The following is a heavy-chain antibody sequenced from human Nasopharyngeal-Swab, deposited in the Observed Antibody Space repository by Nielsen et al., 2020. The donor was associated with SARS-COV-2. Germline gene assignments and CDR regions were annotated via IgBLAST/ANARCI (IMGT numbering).Heavy chain of an antibody. CDR2: ISYDGSNK. Sequence: GGSLRLSCAASGFTFSSYAMHWVRQAPGKGLEWVAVISYDGSNKYYADSVKGRFTTSRDNSKNTLYLQMNSLRAEDTAVYYCARDLRWLQFPAGGGDYWGQGTLVTVSS. CDR3: ARDLRWLQFPAGGGDY. J-gene: IGHJ4*02. CDR1: GFTFSSYA. D-gene: IGHD5-24*01. V-gene: IGHV3-30*04.